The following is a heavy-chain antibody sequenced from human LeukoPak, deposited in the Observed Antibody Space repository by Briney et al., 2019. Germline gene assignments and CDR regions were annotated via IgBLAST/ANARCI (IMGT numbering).Heavy chain of an antibody. Sequence: SETLSLTCTVSGGSTDHYFWNWTRDTPGKGLERIGYVYYSGSTVYNPSLQSRVSISIDTSKKQISLKLSSVTAADTAVYYCARDRGTYTYGGFDYWGQGTLVSVSS. D-gene: IGHD3-16*01. CDR1: GGSTDHYF. CDR2: VYYSGST. V-gene: IGHV4-59*01. J-gene: IGHJ4*02. CDR3: ARDRGTYTYGGFDY.